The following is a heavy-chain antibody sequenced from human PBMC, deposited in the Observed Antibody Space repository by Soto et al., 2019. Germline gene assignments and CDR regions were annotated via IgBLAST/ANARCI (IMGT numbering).Heavy chain of an antibody. D-gene: IGHD6-19*01. J-gene: IGHJ4*02. V-gene: IGHV3-30*03. CDR3: TRDQSSAFHH. CDR1: GYTFSSYG. CDR2: ISSDGSKK. Sequence: QVQLVESGGGVVQPGRSLRLSCAASGYTFSSYGMHWVRQAPGKGLEWVAVISSDGSKKYYVDSVKGRFTISRDDSKNTVYLQMNSLRGEDTAVYYCTRDQSSAFHHWGQGTLVNVSS.